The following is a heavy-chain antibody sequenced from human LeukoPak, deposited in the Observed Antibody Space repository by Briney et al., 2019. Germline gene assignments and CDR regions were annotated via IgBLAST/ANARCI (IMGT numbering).Heavy chain of an antibody. CDR2: IYTGGST. J-gene: IGHJ4*02. D-gene: IGHD3-3*01. Sequence: GSLRLSCAASGFTVSSNYMSWVRQAPGKGLEWVSVIYTGGSTYYADSVKGRFTISRDNSKNTLYFQMNSLRTGDTAVYYCAREPDFWSGYHFWGQGTLVTVSS. CDR3: AREPDFWSGYHF. CDR1: GFTVSSNY. V-gene: IGHV3-53*01.